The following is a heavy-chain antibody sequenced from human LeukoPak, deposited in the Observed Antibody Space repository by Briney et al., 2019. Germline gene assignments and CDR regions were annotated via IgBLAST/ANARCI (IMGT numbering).Heavy chain of an antibody. J-gene: IGHJ4*02. CDR1: GYDFTSVG. Sequence: ASVKVSCKASGYDFTSVGITWVRRAPGRGLEWRGWISPYNGNTRYAQKFQGRVAMTTDTSTTTAYMELRGLRFNDTAVYYCARAGSGSGWYFDYWGQGTLVTVSS. D-gene: IGHD6-19*01. V-gene: IGHV1-18*01. CDR3: ARAGSGSGWYFDY. CDR2: ISPYNGNT.